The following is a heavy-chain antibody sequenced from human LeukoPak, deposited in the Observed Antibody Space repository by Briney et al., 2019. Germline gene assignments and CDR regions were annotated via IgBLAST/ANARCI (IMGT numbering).Heavy chain of an antibody. J-gene: IGHJ4*02. V-gene: IGHV3-48*01. CDR3: ARVLGAYSNVYGPDFDY. Sequence: GGSLRLSCAASGFTFSSYSMYWVRQAPGKGLEWVSYISSSSATIYYADSVKGRFTISRDSAKNSLYLQMNSLRAEDTAVYYCARVLGAYSNVYGPDFDYWGQGTLVTVSS. D-gene: IGHD3-16*01. CDR2: ISSSSATI. CDR1: GFTFSSYS.